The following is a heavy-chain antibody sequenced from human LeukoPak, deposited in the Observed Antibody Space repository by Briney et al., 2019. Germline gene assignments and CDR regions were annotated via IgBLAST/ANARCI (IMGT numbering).Heavy chain of an antibody. CDR1: GFTFSRYG. J-gene: IGHJ4*02. D-gene: IGHD3-10*01. CDR2: ISYDASNK. CDR3: AKLAKYFYGSETYYFFEH. V-gene: IGHV3-30*18. Sequence: PGRSLRLSCAASGFTFSRYGMHWVRQTPGKGLEWVAVISYDASNKYYADSVKGRFTISRDNSKNTLYLQMNSLRAEDTAVYYCAKLAKYFYGSETYYFFEHWGQGTPVTASS.